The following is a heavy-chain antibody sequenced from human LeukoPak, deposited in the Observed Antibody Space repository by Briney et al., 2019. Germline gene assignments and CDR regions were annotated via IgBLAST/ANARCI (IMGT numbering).Heavy chain of an antibody. CDR3: ARRAVAASVPFDY. D-gene: IGHD6-19*01. CDR1: GFTFSTYW. CDR2: IKQDGSEK. V-gene: IGHV3-7*01. J-gene: IGHJ4*02. Sequence: PGGSLRLSCAASGFTFSTYWMSWVRQAPGKGLEGVANIKQDGSEKSYVDSVKGRFTISRDNAKNSLYLKMNSLRAEDTAVYYCARRAVAASVPFDYWGQGTLVTVSS.